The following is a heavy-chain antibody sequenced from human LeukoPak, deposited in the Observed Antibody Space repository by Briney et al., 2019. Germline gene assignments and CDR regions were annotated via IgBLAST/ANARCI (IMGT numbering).Heavy chain of an antibody. J-gene: IGHJ4*02. CDR2: ISSSSSYI. CDR1: GFTFSSYS. D-gene: IGHD3-3*01. CDR3: ARDAYPYITIFVY. V-gene: IGHV3-21*01. Sequence: PGGSLRLSCAASGFTFSSYSMNWVRQAPGKGLEWVSSISSSSSYIYYADSVKGRFTISRDNAKNSLYLQMNSLRAEDTAVYYCARDAYPYITIFVYWGQGTLVTVSS.